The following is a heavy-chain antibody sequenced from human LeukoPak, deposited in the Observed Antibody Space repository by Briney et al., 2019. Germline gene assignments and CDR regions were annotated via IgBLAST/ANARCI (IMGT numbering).Heavy chain of an antibody. CDR3: VKFRGQLLSSYYFDY. Sequence: SGGSLRLSCAASGFTFTTYVMSWDRQASGKGLEWVSTISGSGGGTYYADSVKGRFTISRDNSKNTLYLQMNSLRGEDTAVYYCVKFRGQLLSSYYFDYWGQGTLVTVSS. J-gene: IGHJ4*02. CDR2: ISGSGGGT. D-gene: IGHD2-2*01. CDR1: GFTFTTYV. V-gene: IGHV3-23*01.